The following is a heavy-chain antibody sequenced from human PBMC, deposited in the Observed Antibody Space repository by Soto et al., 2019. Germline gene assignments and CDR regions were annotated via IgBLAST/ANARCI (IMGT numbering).Heavy chain of an antibody. CDR3: AKSDPGYAYGLNV. D-gene: IGHD5-18*01. V-gene: IGHV3-53*01. Sequence: EAQLVESGGGLIQPGGSLRPPCAASGFTVSDNYITWVRQAPGKGLEWVSLLYSGGRIYYADSVMGRFTISRDTSKNTLYLQMNSLRTEDTAVYYCAKSDPGYAYGLNVWGQGTTVTVSS. J-gene: IGHJ6*02. CDR1: GFTVSDNY. CDR2: LYSGGRI.